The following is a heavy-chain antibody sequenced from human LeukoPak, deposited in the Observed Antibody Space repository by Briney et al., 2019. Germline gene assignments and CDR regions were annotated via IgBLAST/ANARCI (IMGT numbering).Heavy chain of an antibody. CDR3: ARGRGRITIFGVVIPDDYYMDV. CDR2: IRSSGSTL. J-gene: IGHJ6*03. Sequence: AGGPLRLSCAASGFTFSDYYMRWLRQPPGKGGEGCSYIRSSGSTLYSADSMKGRLTISRDNSKNTLYLQMNSPRAEDTAGYYCARGRGRITIFGVVIPDDYYMDVWGNGTTVTVSS. V-gene: IGHV3-11*04. D-gene: IGHD3-3*01. CDR1: GFTFSDYY.